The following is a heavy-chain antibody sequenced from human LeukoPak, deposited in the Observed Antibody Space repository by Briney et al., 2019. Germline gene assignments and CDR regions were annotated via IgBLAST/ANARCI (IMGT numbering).Heavy chain of an antibody. V-gene: IGHV3-23*01. D-gene: IGHD6-19*01. CDR2: ISGSGGST. J-gene: IGHJ5*02. CDR3: AKDRSAGSGWYGWFDP. CDR1: GFTFSSYA. Sequence: PGGSLRLSCAASGFTFSSYAMSWVRQAPGKGLEWVSAISGSGGSTYYADSVKGRFTISRDNSKNTLYLQMNSLRAEDTAVYYCAKDRSAGSGWYGWFDPWGQGTLVTVSS.